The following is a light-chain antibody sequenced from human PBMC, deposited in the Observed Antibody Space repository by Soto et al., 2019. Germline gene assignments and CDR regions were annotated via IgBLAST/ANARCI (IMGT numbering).Light chain of an antibody. CDR3: ASWDDRLNGVV. CDR2: DNN. J-gene: IGLJ2*01. V-gene: IGLV1-44*01. CDR1: NSNIGSNT. Sequence: QSLLTQPPSASGAPGQRVTISCSGSNSNIGSNTVNWYQQLPGTAPKLLIYDNNKRPSGVPDRFSDSKSGTSASLAISGLQSEDEADYYCASWDDRLNGVVFGGGTKLTVL.